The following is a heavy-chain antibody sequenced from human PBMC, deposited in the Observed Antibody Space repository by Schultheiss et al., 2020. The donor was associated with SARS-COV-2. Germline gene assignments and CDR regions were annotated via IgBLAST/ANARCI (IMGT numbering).Heavy chain of an antibody. CDR3: ARGGYCSSTSCYREGDY. D-gene: IGHD2-2*02. V-gene: IGHV3-7*01. CDR2: IKQDGSEK. Sequence: GGSLRLSCAASGFTFSNYGVHWVRQAPGKGLEWVANIKQDGSEKYYVDSVKGRFTISRDNAKNSLYLQMNSLRAEDTAVYYCARGGYCSSTSCYREGDYWGQGTLVTVSS. CDR1: GFTFSNYG. J-gene: IGHJ4*02.